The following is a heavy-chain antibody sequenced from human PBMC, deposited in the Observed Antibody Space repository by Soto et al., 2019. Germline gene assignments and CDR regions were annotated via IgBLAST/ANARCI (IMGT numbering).Heavy chain of an antibody. CDR2: ISYDGSNK. V-gene: IGHV3-30-3*01. Sequence: QVQLVESGGGVVQPGRSLRLSCAASGFTFSSYAMHWVRQAPGKGLEWVAVISYDGSNKYYADSVKGRFTISRDNSKNTLYLQMNSLRAEDTAVYYCARAPLQCYDYYCLDVWGRGTTVTVSS. CDR1: GFTFSSYA. CDR3: ARAPLQCYDYYCLDV. J-gene: IGHJ6*02.